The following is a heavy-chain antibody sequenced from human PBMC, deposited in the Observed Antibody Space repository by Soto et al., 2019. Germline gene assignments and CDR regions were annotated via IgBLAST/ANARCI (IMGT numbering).Heavy chain of an antibody. D-gene: IGHD3-22*01. J-gene: IGHJ4*02. CDR2: MNPKSGNT. CDR3: ARGALPTYYYDSSGSYYFDF. V-gene: IGHV1-8*01. Sequence: QVQLVQSGAEVKKPGASVKVSCKASGYTFTSYDINWVRQATGQGLEWMGWMNPKSGNTGYAQRFHGRVTMPRSTAISTAYMELSSLRSEDTAVYYCARGALPTYYYDSSGSYYFDFWGQGTLVTVSS. CDR1: GYTFTSYD.